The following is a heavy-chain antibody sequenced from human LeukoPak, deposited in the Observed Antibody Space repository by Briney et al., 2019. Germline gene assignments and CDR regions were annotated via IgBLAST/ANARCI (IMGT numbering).Heavy chain of an antibody. Sequence: GASVKVSCKASGYTFTGYYMHWVRQAPGQGLEWMGWINPNSGGTNYAQKFQGRVTMTRDTSISTAYMGLSRLRSDDTAVYYCARVDGYNWNVLNLDYWGQGTLVTVSS. J-gene: IGHJ4*02. CDR3: ARVDGYNWNVLNLDY. CDR2: INPNSGGT. V-gene: IGHV1-2*02. CDR1: GYTFTGYY. D-gene: IGHD1-1*01.